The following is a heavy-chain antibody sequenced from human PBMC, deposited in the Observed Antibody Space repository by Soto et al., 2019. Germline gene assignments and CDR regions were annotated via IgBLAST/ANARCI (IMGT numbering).Heavy chain of an antibody. V-gene: IGHV3-72*01. CDR1: GFTFSDHY. Sequence: GGSLRLSCAASGFTFSDHYMDWVRQAPGKGLEWVGRSRNKANSYTTEYAASVRGRFTISRDDSKNSLYLQMNSLKTEDTAVYYCARDLGSWGQGTLVTVSS. CDR2: SRNKANSYTT. J-gene: IGHJ5*02. CDR3: ARDLGS.